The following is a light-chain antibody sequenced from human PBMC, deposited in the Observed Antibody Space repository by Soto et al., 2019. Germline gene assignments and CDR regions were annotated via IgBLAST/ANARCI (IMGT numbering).Light chain of an antibody. CDR2: NND. CDR3: AAGDDSLYGGV. J-gene: IGLJ7*02. V-gene: IGLV1-44*01. CDR1: SSNIGANT. Sequence: QSVLTQPPSASGTPGQRVTISCSGSSSNIGANTENWYQQLPGTAPKLLISNNDQRPSGVPDRFSGSKYGTSASLAIVGFRSEEEADYYWAAGDDSLYGGVFGSGTQLTAL.